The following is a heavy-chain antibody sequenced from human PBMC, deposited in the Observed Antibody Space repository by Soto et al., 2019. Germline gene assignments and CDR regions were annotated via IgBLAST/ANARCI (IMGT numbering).Heavy chain of an antibody. CDR2: IGYGGAA. V-gene: IGHV4-59*08. Sequence: QVQLQESGPGLVKPSETLSLTCTVSGGSITNYYCSWFRQSPGKGLEWIGYIGYGGAAAYHLPLNRRVTMSVDTSKTQFSLLLESVTATGTAVYYCARHGFGSLHGLVDVWGQGTTVIVSS. D-gene: IGHD3-10*01. J-gene: IGHJ6*02. CDR1: GGSITNYY. CDR3: ARHGFGSLHGLVDV.